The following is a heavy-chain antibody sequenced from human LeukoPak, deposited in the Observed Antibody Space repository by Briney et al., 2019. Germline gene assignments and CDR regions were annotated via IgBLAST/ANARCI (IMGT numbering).Heavy chain of an antibody. D-gene: IGHD2/OR15-2a*01. CDR1: GYTFTGYY. CDR3: ARTFYDTLDSDAFDF. CDR2: INPDSGGT. V-gene: IGHV1-2*02. J-gene: IGHJ3*01. Sequence: ASVKVSCKASGYTFTGYYMHWVRQAPGQGLEWMGWINPDSGGTNNAQKFQGSVTMTRDTSISKAYMELSRLRSEDTAVYYCARTFYDTLDSDAFDFWGQGTMVIVSS.